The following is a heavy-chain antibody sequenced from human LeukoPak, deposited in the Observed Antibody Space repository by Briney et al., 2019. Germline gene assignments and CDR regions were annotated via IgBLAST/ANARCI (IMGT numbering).Heavy chain of an antibody. J-gene: IGHJ4*02. CDR2: ISGSGGST. V-gene: IGHV3-23*01. CDR1: GLIFSNYG. D-gene: IGHD6-19*01. CDR3: ARDKHWLAYDF. Sequence: GGSLRLSCAASGLIFSNYGMNWVRQASGKGLEGVSGISGSGGSTYYADSVKGGFTISRDNSRNTLYLQMNSLRAEDTAVYYCARDKHWLAYDFWGQGTLVTASS.